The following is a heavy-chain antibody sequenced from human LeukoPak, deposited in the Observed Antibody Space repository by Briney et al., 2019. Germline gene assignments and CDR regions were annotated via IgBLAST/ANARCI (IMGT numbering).Heavy chain of an antibody. D-gene: IGHD5-12*01. CDR2: INHSGST. CDR3: ARARYSGYDSETNLSIDY. V-gene: IGHV4-34*01. J-gene: IGHJ4*02. Sequence: SETLSLTCAVYGGSFSGYYWSWIRQPPGKGLEWIGEINHSGSTNYNPSLKSRVTISVDTSKNQFSLKLSSVTAADTAVYYCARARYSGYDSETNLSIDYWGQGTLVTVSS. CDR1: GGSFSGYY.